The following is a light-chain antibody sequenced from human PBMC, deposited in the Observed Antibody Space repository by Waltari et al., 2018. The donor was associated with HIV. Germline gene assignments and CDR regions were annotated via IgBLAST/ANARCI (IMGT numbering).Light chain of an antibody. CDR2: SKN. V-gene: IGLV1-44*01. CDR3: AAWDDSLNDSYV. Sequence: QSVLTQPPSASGTPGQRVTISCSGSSSNIGSNAVNWYQQLPGTSPKLLIYSKNLRPSGVPGRCSGSKAGTAASLAISGLHSDDEADYYCAAWDDSLNDSYVFGPGTKVTVL. J-gene: IGLJ1*01. CDR1: SSNIGSNA.